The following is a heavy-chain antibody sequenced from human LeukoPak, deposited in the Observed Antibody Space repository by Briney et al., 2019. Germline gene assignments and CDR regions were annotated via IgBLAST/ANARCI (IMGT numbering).Heavy chain of an antibody. V-gene: IGHV3-30*18. Sequence: GRSLRLSCAASGSTFSSYGMHWVRQAPGKGLEWVAVITYDGSEKYYGDSVKGRFTISRDNSKNTLYLQMNSLRAEDTAVYYCAKKHSSGLHYWGQGTLVTVPS. J-gene: IGHJ4*02. D-gene: IGHD6-19*01. CDR1: GSTFSSYG. CDR2: ITYDGSEK. CDR3: AKKHSSGLHY.